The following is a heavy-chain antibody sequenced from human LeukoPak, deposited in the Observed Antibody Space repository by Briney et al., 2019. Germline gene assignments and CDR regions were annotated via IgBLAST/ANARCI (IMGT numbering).Heavy chain of an antibody. CDR1: GFTVSTNY. V-gene: IGHV3-66*01. CDR2: LYSGGST. J-gene: IGHJ3*02. D-gene: IGHD5-12*01. CDR3: ARDAERTRATDGFDI. Sequence: GGSLRLSCAASGFTVSTNYMSWVRQAPGKGLEWVSILYSGGSTYSADSVKGRFTISRDSSKNTVYLQMNSLRAEDTAVYYCARDAERTRATDGFDIWGQGTMVTVSS.